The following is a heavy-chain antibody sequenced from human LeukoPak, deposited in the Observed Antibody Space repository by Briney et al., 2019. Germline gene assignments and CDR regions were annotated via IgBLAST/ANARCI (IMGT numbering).Heavy chain of an antibody. CDR1: GGSISSSSYY. D-gene: IGHD3-10*01. CDR3: ARTYFLRGVINFDY. V-gene: IGHV4-39*07. J-gene: IGHJ4*02. Sequence: SETLSLTCTVSGGSISSSSYYWGWIRQPPGKGLEWIESIYYSGSTNYNPSLKSRVTISVDTSKNQFSLKLSSVTAADTAVYYCARTYFLRGVINFDYRGQGTLVTVSS. CDR2: IYYSGST.